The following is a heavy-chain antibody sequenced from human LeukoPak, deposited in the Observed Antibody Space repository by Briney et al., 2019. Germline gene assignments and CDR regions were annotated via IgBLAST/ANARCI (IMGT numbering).Heavy chain of an antibody. CDR2: ISAYNGNT. CDR3: ARDRGDYYFDY. J-gene: IGHJ4*02. Sequence: ASVKVSCKASGYTFIGYYMHWVRQAPGQGLEWMGWISAYNGNTNYAQKLQGRVTMTTDTSTSTAYMELRSLRSDDTAVYYCARDRGDYYFDYWGQGTLVTVSS. D-gene: IGHD2-21*02. CDR1: GYTFIGYY. V-gene: IGHV1-18*04.